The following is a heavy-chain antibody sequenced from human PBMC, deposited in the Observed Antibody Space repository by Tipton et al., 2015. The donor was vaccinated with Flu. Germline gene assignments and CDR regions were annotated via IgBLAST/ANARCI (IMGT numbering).Heavy chain of an antibody. CDR2: MYSSGTT. J-gene: IGHJ5*01. CDR3: ARGSGSGTDMIFDF. CDR1: GGSISSFY. Sequence: TLSLTCTVSGGSISSFYWSWIRQPAGKGLEWIGRMYSSGTTKYNPSLKSRVTMSVDTTKNQFSLKLSSVTAADTAVYYCARGSGSGTDMIFDFWGQGTLVTGAS. D-gene: IGHD3-10*01. V-gene: IGHV4-4*07.